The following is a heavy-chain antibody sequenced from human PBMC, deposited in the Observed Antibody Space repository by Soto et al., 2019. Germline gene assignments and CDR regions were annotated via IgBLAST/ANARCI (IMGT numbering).Heavy chain of an antibody. J-gene: IGHJ6*02. CDR1: GGTFSSYA. Sequence: ASVKVSCKASGGTFSSYAISWVRQAPGQGLEWMGGIIPIFGTANYAQKFQGRVTITADESTSTAYMELSSLRSEDTAVYYCARGEYIGYGHYYYYGMDVWGQGTTVIVSS. CDR2: IIPIFGTA. V-gene: IGHV1-69*13. D-gene: IGHD5-12*01. CDR3: ARGEYIGYGHYYYYGMDV.